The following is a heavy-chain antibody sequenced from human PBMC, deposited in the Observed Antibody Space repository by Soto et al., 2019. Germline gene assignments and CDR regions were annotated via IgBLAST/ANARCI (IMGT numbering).Heavy chain of an antibody. D-gene: IGHD3-10*01. CDR3: ARDRDTYYGSGSYYNKRDGMDV. CDR1: GYTFTGYY. J-gene: IGHJ6*02. Sequence: ASVKVSCKASGYTFTGYYMHWVRQAPGQGLEWKGWINPNSGGTNYAQKFQGWVTMTRDTSISTTYMEMSRLRSDDTAVYYCARDRDTYYGSGSYYNKRDGMDVWGQGTTVTVSS. V-gene: IGHV1-2*04. CDR2: INPNSGGT.